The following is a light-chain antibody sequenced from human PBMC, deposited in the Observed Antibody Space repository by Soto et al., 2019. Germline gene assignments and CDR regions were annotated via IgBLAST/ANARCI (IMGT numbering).Light chain of an antibody. CDR2: DAS. Sequence: DIVLTQSPATLSLSPGERATLSCGASQNVSNSYLSCYQQKPGLAPRLLIYDASSRAIGIPDRFSGSGSGADFTLTISRLEPEDFAVYYCQQYGTSRWTFGQGTKVEIK. V-gene: IGKV3D-20*01. CDR3: QQYGTSRWT. J-gene: IGKJ1*01. CDR1: QNVSNSY.